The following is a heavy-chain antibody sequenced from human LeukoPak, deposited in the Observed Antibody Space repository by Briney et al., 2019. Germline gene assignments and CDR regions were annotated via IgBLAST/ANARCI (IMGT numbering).Heavy chain of an antibody. Sequence: GGSLRLSCAASGFTFSPYAMNWVRQAPGKGLEWVSYISSGGHYTFYADSLKGRFTVSRDNAKNSLFLQMDSLRAEDTAVYYCARSFCTSATCPKGYSYYVMDVWGQGTTVTVSS. CDR2: ISSGGHYT. CDR3: ARSFCTSATCPKGYSYYVMDV. D-gene: IGHD2/OR15-2a*01. V-gene: IGHV3-21*01. J-gene: IGHJ6*02. CDR1: GFTFSPYA.